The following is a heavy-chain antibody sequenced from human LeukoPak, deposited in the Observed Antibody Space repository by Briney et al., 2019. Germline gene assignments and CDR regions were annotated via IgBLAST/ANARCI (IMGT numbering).Heavy chain of an antibody. D-gene: IGHD5-12*01. Sequence: GGSLRLSCVASGFTFSSYGMSWVRQAPGKGLEWVSSISGSADNTYYADSVKGRFTISRDNSKNTLYLQINSLRAEDTAVYYCAKGGGYEVLYDYWGQGTLVTVSS. V-gene: IGHV3-23*01. CDR1: GFTFSSYG. CDR3: AKGGGYEVLYDY. CDR2: ISGSADNT. J-gene: IGHJ4*02.